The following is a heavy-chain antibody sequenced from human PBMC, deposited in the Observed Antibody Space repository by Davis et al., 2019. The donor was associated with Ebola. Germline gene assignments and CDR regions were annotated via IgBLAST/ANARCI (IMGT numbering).Heavy chain of an antibody. V-gene: IGHV4-31*01. J-gene: IGHJ4*02. D-gene: IGHD5-12*01. Sequence: SETLSLTCTVSGGSISSGGYYWSWIRQHPGKGLEWIGYIYYSGSTYYNPSLKSLVTISVDTSKNQFSLKLSSVTAAGTAVYYCARGPRWLRSHFDYWGQGTLVTVSS. CDR1: GGSISSGGYY. CDR3: ARGPRWLRSHFDY. CDR2: IYYSGST.